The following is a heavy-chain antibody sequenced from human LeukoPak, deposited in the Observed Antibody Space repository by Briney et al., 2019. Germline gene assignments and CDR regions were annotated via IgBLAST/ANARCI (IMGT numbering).Heavy chain of an antibody. D-gene: IGHD3-3*01. Sequence: SVKVSCKASGGTFSSYAISWVRQAPGQGLEWMGGIIPIFGTANHAQKFQGRVTITADESTSTAYMELSSLRSEDTAVYYCARPRFLTLHYFDYWGQGTLVTVSS. J-gene: IGHJ4*02. V-gene: IGHV1-69*13. CDR1: GGTFSSYA. CDR3: ARPRFLTLHYFDY. CDR2: IIPIFGTA.